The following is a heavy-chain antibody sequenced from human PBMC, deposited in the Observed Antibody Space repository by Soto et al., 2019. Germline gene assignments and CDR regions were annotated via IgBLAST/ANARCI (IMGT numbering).Heavy chain of an antibody. CDR1: GGSINSYF. CDR3: ARGAYYDVTGYYYRPFDF. V-gene: IGHV4-59*01. D-gene: IGHD3-22*01. J-gene: IGHJ4*02. CDR2: IYYSGRT. Sequence: SETLSLTCAVSGGSINSYFWSWIRQPPGKGLEWIGYIYYSGRTHYSPSLKSRVTMSVDTSENQVSLKLSSVTAAGTAVYYCARGAYYDVTGYYYRPFDFWGQGTLVTVSS.